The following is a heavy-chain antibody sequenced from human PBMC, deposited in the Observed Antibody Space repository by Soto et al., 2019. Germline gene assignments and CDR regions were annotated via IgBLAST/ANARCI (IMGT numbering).Heavy chain of an antibody. CDR2: ISSSGSTI. CDR1: GFTFSDYY. V-gene: IGHV3-11*01. CDR3: ARDRGSSWYSYYYYYMDG. J-gene: IGHJ6*03. D-gene: IGHD6-13*01. Sequence: GGSLRLSCAASGFTFSDYYMSWIRQAPGKGLEWVSYISSSGSTIYYADSVKGRFTISRDNAKNSLYLQMNSLRAEDTAVYYCARDRGSSWYSYYYYYMDGWGKGTTVTVSS.